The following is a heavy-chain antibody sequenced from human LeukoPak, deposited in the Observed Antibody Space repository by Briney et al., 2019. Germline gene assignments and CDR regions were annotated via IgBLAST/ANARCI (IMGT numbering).Heavy chain of an antibody. Sequence: SETLSLTRAVSGGSLSGYYCSWIRQPPGKGLEWIGEINHSGSTNYNPSLKSRVTISVDTSKNQFSLKLRSVTAADTAVYYCARVEEIVVVPAATPRRLAFDYWGHGTLVTVSS. V-gene: IGHV4-34*01. D-gene: IGHD2-2*01. CDR3: ARVEEIVVVPAATPRRLAFDY. CDR2: INHSGST. CDR1: GGSLSGYY. J-gene: IGHJ4*01.